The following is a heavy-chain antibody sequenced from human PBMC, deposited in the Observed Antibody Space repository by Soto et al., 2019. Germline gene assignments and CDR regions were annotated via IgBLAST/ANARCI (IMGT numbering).Heavy chain of an antibody. Sequence: QITLKESGPTLVKPTQTLTLTCTFSGFSLSTSGVGVGWIRQPPGKALELLALIYWNDDKRYSPSLKSRLTITKDTSKNQVVLTMTNMDPVDTATYHCAHTEGDCRNGVCYTTWFDPWGQGTLVTVSS. V-gene: IGHV2-5*01. CDR3: AHTEGDCRNGVCYTTWFDP. J-gene: IGHJ5*02. D-gene: IGHD2-8*01. CDR2: IYWNDDK. CDR1: GFSLSTSGVG.